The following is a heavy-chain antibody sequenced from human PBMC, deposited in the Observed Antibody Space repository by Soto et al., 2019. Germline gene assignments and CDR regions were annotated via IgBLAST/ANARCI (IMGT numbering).Heavy chain of an antibody. D-gene: IGHD5-18*01. J-gene: IGHJ4*02. CDR1: GGSISSSSYY. Sequence: SETLSLTCTVSGGSISSSSYYWGWIRQPPGKGLEWIGSIYYSGSTYYNPSLKSRVTISVDTSKNHFSLKLSSVTAADTAVYYCVRHSEESRGYSYGQTFDYWGQGTLVTVS. CDR3: VRHSEESRGYSYGQTFDY. CDR2: IYYSGST. V-gene: IGHV4-39*01.